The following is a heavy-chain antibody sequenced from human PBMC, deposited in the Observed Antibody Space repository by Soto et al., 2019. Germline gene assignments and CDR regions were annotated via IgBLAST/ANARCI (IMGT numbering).Heavy chain of an antibody. CDR2: IVVGSGNT. Sequence: GASVKVSCKASGFTFTSSAVQWVRQARGQRLEWIGWIVVGSGNTNYAQKFQERVTITRDMSTSTAYMELSSLRSEDTAVYYCAAVSVPRGVVVAADNWFDPWGQGTLVTVSS. D-gene: IGHD2-15*01. V-gene: IGHV1-58*01. J-gene: IGHJ5*02. CDR1: GFTFTSSA. CDR3: AAVSVPRGVVVAADNWFDP.